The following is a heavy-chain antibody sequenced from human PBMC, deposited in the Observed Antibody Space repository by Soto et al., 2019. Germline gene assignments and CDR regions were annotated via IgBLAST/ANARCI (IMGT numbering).Heavy chain of an antibody. V-gene: IGHV4-4*02. CDR2: VYRTGST. CDR3: ARARATIAAAAIFDC. D-gene: IGHD6-13*01. CDR1: GGSISTSNW. J-gene: IGHJ4*02. Sequence: QVQLQESGPGLVKPSGTLSLTCAVSGGSISTSNWWSWVRQPPGKGLEWIGEVYRTGSTNYNPSLESRLTISVDKSKNQSALKLTSVTAAATAVYYCARARATIAAAAIFDCWGEGTLVTVSS.